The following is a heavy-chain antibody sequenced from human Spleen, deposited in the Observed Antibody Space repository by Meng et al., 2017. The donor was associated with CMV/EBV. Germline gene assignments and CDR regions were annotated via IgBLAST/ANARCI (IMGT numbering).Heavy chain of an antibody. CDR1: GYTFTGYY. V-gene: IGHV1-2*02. CDR3: ARAYYSGSYRLGY. D-gene: IGHD1-26*01. Sequence: QGQLVQAGAEVKKPGASVKVSCKASGYTFTGYYMHWVRQAPGQGLEWMGWINPNSGGTNYAQKFQGRVTMTRDTSISTAYMELSRLRSDDTAVYYCARAYYSGSYRLGYWGQGTLVTVSS. J-gene: IGHJ4*02. CDR2: INPNSGGT.